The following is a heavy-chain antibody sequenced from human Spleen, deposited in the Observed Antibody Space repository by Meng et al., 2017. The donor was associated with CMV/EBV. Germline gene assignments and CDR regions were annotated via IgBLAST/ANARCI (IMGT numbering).Heavy chain of an antibody. J-gene: IGHJ4*02. CDR2: IRRSGSTI. CDR3: ARDILYGSGSPPRF. Sequence: GGSLRLSCAASGFTFSAYYMSWIRQAPGKGLEWVSYIRRSGSTIYYADSVKGRFTISRDNAKNSLYLQMNSLRAEDTAVYYCARDILYGSGSPPRFWGQGTLVTVSS. D-gene: IGHD3-10*01. V-gene: IGHV3-11*01. CDR1: GFTFSAYY.